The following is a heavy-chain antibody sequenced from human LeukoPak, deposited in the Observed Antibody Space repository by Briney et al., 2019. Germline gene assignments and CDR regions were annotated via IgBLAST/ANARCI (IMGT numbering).Heavy chain of an antibody. V-gene: IGHV1-2*02. D-gene: IGHD3-9*01. CDR1: GYTLTRYY. CDR2: INSNSGGT. J-gene: IGHJ4*02. Sequence: ASLRVSFKASGYTLTRYYMHWVRQTPGQRLAWVGWINSNSGGTNYAHKFQGRVTITRDTSISTAYMELSRLRSDETAVYYCDREGYDILTGYYIDYWGQGTLVTVSS. CDR3: DREGYDILTGYYIDY.